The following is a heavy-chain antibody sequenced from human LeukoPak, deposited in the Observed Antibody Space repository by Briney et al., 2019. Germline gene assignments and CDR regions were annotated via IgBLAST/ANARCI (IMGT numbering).Heavy chain of an antibody. J-gene: IGHJ4*02. V-gene: IGHV3-30*02. D-gene: IGHD1-26*01. CDR1: GFTFSSCG. CDR2: TRYDGSDK. CDR3: AKDEGVGASYFDY. Sequence: PGGSLGLSCEASGFTFSSCGMHWVRQAPGKGLEWVAYTRYDGSDKYYIDSVKGRFTIARDNSKKTLYLQMTSLRPDDTAVYFCAKDEGVGASYFDYWGQGTLVAVSS.